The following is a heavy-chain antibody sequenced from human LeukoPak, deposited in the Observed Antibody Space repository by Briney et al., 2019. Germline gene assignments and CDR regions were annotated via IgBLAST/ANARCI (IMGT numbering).Heavy chain of an antibody. V-gene: IGHV1-24*01. J-gene: IGHJ4*02. CDR2: FNSENNKM. D-gene: IGHD6-19*01. CDR3: ATDRVYRSSGRSWGFFDY. CDR1: EYSLSDLS. Sequence: ASVKVSCTASEYSLSDLSIHWVREAPGEGLEWMGGFNSENNKMVYSQKFQGRVTMTEDTSADTAYMELTSLRSEDTAVYFCATDRVYRSSGRSWGFFDYWGQGTLVIVSS.